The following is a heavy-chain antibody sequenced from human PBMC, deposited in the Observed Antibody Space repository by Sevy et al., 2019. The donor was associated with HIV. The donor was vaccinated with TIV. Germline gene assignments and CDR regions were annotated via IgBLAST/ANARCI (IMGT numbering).Heavy chain of an antibody. J-gene: IGHJ6*02. D-gene: IGHD3-3*01. CDR1: VFTFSRYW. Sequence: GGSLRLSCAASVFTFSRYWTHWVRHAPGKGLVWVSRINTHGTNTLYADYVKGRFNISRDDAKNTVYLQMNSLRAEDTGVYYCAREGVDFWSGPVDFDYGMDVWGQGTTVTVSS. V-gene: IGHV3-74*01. CDR2: INTHGTNT. CDR3: AREGVDFWSGPVDFDYGMDV.